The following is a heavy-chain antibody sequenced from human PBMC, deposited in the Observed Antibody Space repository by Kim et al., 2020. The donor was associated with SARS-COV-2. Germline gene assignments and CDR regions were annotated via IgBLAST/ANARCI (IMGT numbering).Heavy chain of an antibody. CDR3: ARVKTEGAFDI. CDR2: T. V-gene: IGHV1-18*01. J-gene: IGHJ3*02. Sequence: TNSAQERQGRVTMTSDTPTSTAYMELRSLRSDDTAVYYCARVKTEGAFDIWGQGTMVTVSS.